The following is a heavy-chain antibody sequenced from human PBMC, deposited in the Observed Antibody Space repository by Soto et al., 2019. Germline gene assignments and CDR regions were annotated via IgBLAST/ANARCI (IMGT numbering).Heavy chain of an antibody. Sequence: QVQLVESGGGVVQPGRTLRLSCAASGYTFSSYAMHWIRQALGKEMEWVAVISYDGSNKYYADSVKGRFTISRDNSKNTLYLQMNSLRAEDTAVYYCARDPMGRYYGSGSYYFDYWGQGTLVTVSS. D-gene: IGHD3-10*01. CDR1: GYTFSSYA. J-gene: IGHJ4*02. CDR2: ISYDGSNK. CDR3: ARDPMGRYYGSGSYYFDY. V-gene: IGHV3-30-3*01.